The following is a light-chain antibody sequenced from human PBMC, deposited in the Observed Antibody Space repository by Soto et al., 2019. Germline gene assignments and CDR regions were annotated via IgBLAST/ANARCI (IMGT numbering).Light chain of an antibody. J-gene: IGLJ1*01. Sequence: QSVLTQPASVSGSPGQSITISCTGTSSDVGGYNYVSWYQQHPGKAPKLMIYEVSNRPSGVSNRFSGSKSGNTASLTISGLQALDEADYYCSSYTSSSIDYVFGTGTQLTVL. CDR2: EVS. CDR3: SSYTSSSIDYV. CDR1: SSDVGGYNY. V-gene: IGLV2-14*01.